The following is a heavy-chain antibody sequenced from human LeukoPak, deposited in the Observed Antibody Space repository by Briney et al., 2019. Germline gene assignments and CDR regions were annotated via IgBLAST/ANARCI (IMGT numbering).Heavy chain of an antibody. CDR1: GFTLSSYA. Sequence: GGSLRLSCAASGFTLSSYAMTWVRQAPGKGLEWVTGISGSGDDTYYADSVKGRFTGSRDNSKNTLYLQMNSLRVEDTAVYYCAKGDASPVHLLTGHWGQGTLVTVSS. V-gene: IGHV3-23*01. D-gene: IGHD3-9*01. CDR2: ISGSGDDT. CDR3: AKGDASPVHLLTGH. J-gene: IGHJ4*02.